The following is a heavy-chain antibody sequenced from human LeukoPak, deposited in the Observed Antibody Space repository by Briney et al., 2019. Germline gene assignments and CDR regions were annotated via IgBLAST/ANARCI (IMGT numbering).Heavy chain of an antibody. V-gene: IGHV3-53*01. CDR2: IFSGGST. Sequence: PGGSLRVSCAASGFTFSSYAMSWVRQAPGKGLEWVSAIFSGGSTFYADSVTGRFTISRDNSKNTVYLEMNSLRAEDTAVYYCARDLKTSGWYGDFDYWGQGTLVTVSS. D-gene: IGHD6-19*01. CDR1: GFTFSSYA. CDR3: ARDLKTSGWYGDFDY. J-gene: IGHJ4*02.